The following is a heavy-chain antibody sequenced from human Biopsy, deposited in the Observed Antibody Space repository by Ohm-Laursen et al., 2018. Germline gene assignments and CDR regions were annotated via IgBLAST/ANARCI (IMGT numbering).Heavy chain of an antibody. CDR3: AKGQDLRGGAEYFQH. J-gene: IGHJ1*01. Sequence: ASVKVSCKASGYTFTGQYLHWVRQVPGQGLEWMGWINPHSGTTKFAQDFQGRATMTGDTSITTAYMELRRLRSDDTAVYYCAKGQDLRGGAEYFQHWGQGALVTVSS. D-gene: IGHD2-15*01. CDR1: GYTFTGQY. CDR2: INPHSGTT. V-gene: IGHV1-2*02.